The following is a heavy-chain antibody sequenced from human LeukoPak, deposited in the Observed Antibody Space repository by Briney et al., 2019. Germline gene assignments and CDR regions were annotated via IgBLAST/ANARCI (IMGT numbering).Heavy chain of an antibody. V-gene: IGHV4-59*12. D-gene: IGHD5-18*01. CDR3: ARGPSPRLYSYGPRYYYYGMDV. Sequence: SETLSLTCTVSGGSISSYYWSWIRQPPGKGLEWIGYIYYSGSTNYNPSLKSRVTISVDTSKNQFSLKLSSVTAADTAVYYCARGPSPRLYSYGPRYYYYGMDVWGQGTTVTVSS. CDR1: GGSISSYY. J-gene: IGHJ6*02. CDR2: IYYSGST.